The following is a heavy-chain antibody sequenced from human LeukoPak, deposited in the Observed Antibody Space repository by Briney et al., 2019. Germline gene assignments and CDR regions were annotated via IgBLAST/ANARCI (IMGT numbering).Heavy chain of an antibody. CDR1: GFTFSSYA. J-gene: IGHJ5*02. CDR3: ARGEAAGTEFGWFDP. CDR2: IWYDGSNK. D-gene: IGHD6-13*01. V-gene: IGHV3-33*08. Sequence: GGSLRLSCAASGFTFSSYAMHWDRQAPGKGLEWVAVIWYDGSNKYYADSVKGRFTISRDNSKNTLYLQMNSLRAEDTAVYYCARGEAAGTEFGWFDPWGQGTLVTVSS.